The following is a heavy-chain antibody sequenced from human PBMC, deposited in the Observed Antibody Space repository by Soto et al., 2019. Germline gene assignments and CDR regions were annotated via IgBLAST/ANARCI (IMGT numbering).Heavy chain of an antibody. CDR1: GGTFSSYA. CDR2: IIPIFGTA. CDR3: ARASEMATITVYYYGMDV. Sequence: QVQLVQSGAEVKKPGSSVKVSCKASGGTFSSYAISWVRQAPGQGLEWMGGIIPIFGTANYAQKFQGRVTITADESPSTAYRELSSLRSEDTAVYYCARASEMATITVYYYGMDVWGQGTTVTVSS. D-gene: IGHD5-12*01. J-gene: IGHJ6*02. V-gene: IGHV1-69*12.